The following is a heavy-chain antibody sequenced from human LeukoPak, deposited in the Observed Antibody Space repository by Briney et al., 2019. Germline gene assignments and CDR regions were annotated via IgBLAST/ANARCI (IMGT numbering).Heavy chain of an antibody. Sequence: GGSLRLSCAASGFTVSSNYMSWVRQAPGKGLEWVSVIYSGGSTYYADSVKGRFAISRDNSKNTLYLQMNSLRAEDTAVYYCAKVRGYYDILTGYHHWFDPWGQGTLVTVSS. CDR2: IYSGGST. CDR3: AKVRGYYDILTGYHHWFDP. J-gene: IGHJ5*02. D-gene: IGHD3-9*01. CDR1: GFTVSSNY. V-gene: IGHV3-53*01.